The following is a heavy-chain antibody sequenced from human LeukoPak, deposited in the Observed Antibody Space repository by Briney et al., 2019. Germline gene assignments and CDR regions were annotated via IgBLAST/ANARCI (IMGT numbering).Heavy chain of an antibody. CDR1: GGSFTDDF. D-gene: IGHD3-22*01. J-gene: IGHJ6*02. CDR2: INDYTGNT. Sequence: SETLSLTCDVFGGSFTDDFWTWIRQSPGKGLEWIGEINDYTGNTNYNPSLNSRVSISLEKSKNQFSLELRSVTAADTAVYYCARGRIAKIVVVHSFHYGMDVWGQGTTVTVSS. CDR3: ARGRIAKIVVVHSFHYGMDV. V-gene: IGHV4-34*01.